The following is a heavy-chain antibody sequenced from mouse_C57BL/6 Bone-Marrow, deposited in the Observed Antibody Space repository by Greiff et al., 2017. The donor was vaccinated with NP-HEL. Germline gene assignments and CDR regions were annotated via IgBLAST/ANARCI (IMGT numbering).Heavy chain of an antibody. CDR3: ARRARLLDY. J-gene: IGHJ2*01. CDR2: ISSGGSYT. CDR1: GFTFSSYG. V-gene: IGHV5-6*01. Sequence: DVHLVESGGDLVKPGGSLKLSCAASGFTFSSYGMSWVRQTPDKRLEWDATISSGGSYTYYPDSVKGRFTISRDNAKNTLYLQMSSLKSEDTAMYYCARRARLLDYWGQGTTLTVSS. D-gene: IGHD3-2*02.